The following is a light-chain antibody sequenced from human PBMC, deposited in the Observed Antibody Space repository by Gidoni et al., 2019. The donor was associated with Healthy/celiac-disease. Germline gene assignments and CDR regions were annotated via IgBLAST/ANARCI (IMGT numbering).Light chain of an antibody. CDR2: AAS. J-gene: IGKJ1*01. V-gene: IGKV1-39*01. CDR1: QSIISY. Sequence: DIQMTPSPSSLSASVGDRVTITCRASQSIISYLNWYQQKPGKAPKLLIYAASSLQSGVPSRFSGSGSGTDFTLTISSLQPEDFATYYCQQSYSTPWTFXQXTKVEIK. CDR3: QQSYSTPWT.